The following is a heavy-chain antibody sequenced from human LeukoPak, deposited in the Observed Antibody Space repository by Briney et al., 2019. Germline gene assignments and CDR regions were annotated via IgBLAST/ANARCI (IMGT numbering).Heavy chain of an antibody. CDR2: IYSGGNT. V-gene: IGHV3-53*01. CDR3: AKDSSVAGLSFDY. D-gene: IGHD6-19*01. J-gene: IGHJ4*02. Sequence: GGSLRLSCAASGFTVRSNYMNWVRQAPGKGLEWVSVIYSGGNTYYADSVKGRFTISRDNSKNTLYLQMNSLRAEDTAVYYCAKDSSVAGLSFDYWGQGTLVTVSS. CDR1: GFTVRSNY.